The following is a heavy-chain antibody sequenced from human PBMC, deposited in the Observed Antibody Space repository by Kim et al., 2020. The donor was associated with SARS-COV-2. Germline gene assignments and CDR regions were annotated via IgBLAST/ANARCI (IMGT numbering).Heavy chain of an antibody. CDR3: ARDYGANFGEFYVDF. V-gene: IGHV4-38-2*02. Sequence: SETLSLTCTVSGYSISSTYSINSDYFWGWIRQPPGKGLEWIATIYHNGSTYYNPSLKSRATISLDTSKNRFSLKLNSVTAADTAVYYCARDYGANFGEFYVDFWGQGTLVTVSS. CDR2: IYHNGST. D-gene: IGHD3-10*01. J-gene: IGHJ4*02. CDR1: GYSISSTYSINSDYF.